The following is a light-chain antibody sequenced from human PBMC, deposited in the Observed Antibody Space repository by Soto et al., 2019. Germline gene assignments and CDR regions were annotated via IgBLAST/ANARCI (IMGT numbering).Light chain of an antibody. CDR2: DVS. V-gene: IGLV2-14*01. CDR3: SSYTSSNSYV. CDR1: SSDVGAYNS. Sequence: QSALTQPASVSGSPGLSIAISCTGTSSDVGAYNSVSWYQQYPGKVPKLMIHDVSNRPSGVSDRFSGSKSGNTASLTISGLQAEDEADYYCSSYTSSNSYVFGSGTKVTVL. J-gene: IGLJ1*01.